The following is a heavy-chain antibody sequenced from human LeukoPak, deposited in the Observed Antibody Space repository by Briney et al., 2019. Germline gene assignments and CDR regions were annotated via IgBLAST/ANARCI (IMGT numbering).Heavy chain of an antibody. CDR3: ARGGVDTAMALDY. J-gene: IGHJ4*02. CDR1: GFTFSSYW. Sequence: GGSLRLSCPASGFTFSSYWMHWVRQAPGKGLEWVSYISSSGSTIYYADSVKGRFTISRDNAKNSLYLQMNSLRAEDTAVYYCARGGVDTAMALDYWGQGTLVTVSS. D-gene: IGHD5-18*01. V-gene: IGHV3-48*04. CDR2: ISSSGSTI.